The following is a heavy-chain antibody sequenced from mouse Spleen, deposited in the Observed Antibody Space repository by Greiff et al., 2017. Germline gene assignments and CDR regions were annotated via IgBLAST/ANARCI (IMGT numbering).Heavy chain of an antibody. J-gene: IGHJ3*01. CDR2: IYWDDDK. Sequence: QVTLKESGPGILQASQTLSLTCSFSGFSLSTSGMGVSWIRQPSGKGLEWLAHIYWDDDKRYNPSLKSRLTISKDTSRNQVFLKITSVDTADTATYYCARVYGDYPFAYWGQGTLVTVSA. V-gene: IGHV8-12*01. CDR3: ARVYGDYPFAY. D-gene: IGHD2-13*01. CDR1: GFSLSTSGMG.